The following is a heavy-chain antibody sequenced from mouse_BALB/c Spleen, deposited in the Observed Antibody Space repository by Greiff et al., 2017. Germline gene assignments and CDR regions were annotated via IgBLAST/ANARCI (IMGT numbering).Heavy chain of an antibody. Sequence: EVQLVESGGGLVKPGGSLKLSCAASGFTFSSYAMSWVRQTPEKRLEWVASISSGGSTYYPDSVKGRFTISRDNARNILYLQMSSLRSEDTAMYYCAREGAYYGYDDGYYCDYWGQGTTLTVSS. D-gene: IGHD2-9*01. V-gene: IGHV5-6-5*01. CDR1: GFTFSSYA. J-gene: IGHJ2*01. CDR3: AREGAYYGYDDGYYCDY. CDR2: ISSGGST.